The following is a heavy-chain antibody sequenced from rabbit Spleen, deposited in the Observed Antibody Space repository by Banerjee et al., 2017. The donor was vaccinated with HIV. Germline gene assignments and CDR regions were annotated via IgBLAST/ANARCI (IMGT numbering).Heavy chain of an antibody. D-gene: IGHD1-1*01. CDR1: GFSFSGSAH. V-gene: IGHV1S40*01. CDR2: IYVANGVK. Sequence: QSLEESGGGLVQPGASLALTCTASGFSFSGSAHICWVRQAPGKGLELIACIYVANGVKDYASWVNGRFTISKASSTTVTLQMTSLTAADTATYFCARDTSSSFSSYGMDLWGPGTLVTVS. J-gene: IGHJ6*01. CDR3: ARDTSSSFSSYGMDL.